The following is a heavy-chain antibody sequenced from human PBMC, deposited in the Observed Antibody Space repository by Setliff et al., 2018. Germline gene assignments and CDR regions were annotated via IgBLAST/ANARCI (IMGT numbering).Heavy chain of an antibody. CDR2: VNHSGST. CDR3: ARKKTVYWYYGMDV. V-gene: IGHV4-34*01. CDR1: GGSFSGYY. J-gene: IGHJ6*02. Sequence: SETLSLTCAVYGGSFSGYYWSWIRQPPGKGLEWIGEVNHSGSTNYNPSLKSRVTISVDTSKNQFSLKLSSVTAADTAVYYCARKKTVYWYYGMDVWGQGTTVTVSS. D-gene: IGHD2-15*01.